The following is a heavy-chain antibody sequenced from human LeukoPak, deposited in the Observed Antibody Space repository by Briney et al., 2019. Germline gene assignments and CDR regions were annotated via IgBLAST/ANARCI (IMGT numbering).Heavy chain of an antibody. D-gene: IGHD1-26*01. CDR1: GFTFSSYS. V-gene: IGHV3-21*04. J-gene: IGHJ4*02. CDR2: ISSSSYI. Sequence: GGSLRLSCAASGFTFSSYSMNWVRQAPGKGLEWVSSISSSSYIYYADSVKGRFTISRDNSKNTLYLQMNSLRAEDTAVYYCAKATLGATTSVYFDYWGQGTLVTVSS. CDR3: AKATLGATTSVYFDY.